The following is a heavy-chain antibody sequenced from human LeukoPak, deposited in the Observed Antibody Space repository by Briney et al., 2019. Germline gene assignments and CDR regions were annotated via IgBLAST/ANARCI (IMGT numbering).Heavy chain of an antibody. J-gene: IGHJ6*02. CDR3: AKDQEAYGSGDYYYYGMDV. V-gene: IGHV3-74*01. D-gene: IGHD3-10*01. CDR1: EFAFSTFW. CDR2: IDSGGGDT. Sequence: PGGSLRLSCAASEFAFSTFWMHWVRQAPGKGLVWVSRIDSGGGDTIYADSVKGRFTVSRDNSKNTLYLQMNSLRTEDTAVYYCAKDQEAYGSGDYYYYGMDVWGQGTTVTVSS.